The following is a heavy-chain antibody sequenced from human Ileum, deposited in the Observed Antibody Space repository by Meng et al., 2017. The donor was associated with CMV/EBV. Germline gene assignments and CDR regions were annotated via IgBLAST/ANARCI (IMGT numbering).Heavy chain of an antibody. Sequence: QVQLLQSGAKVKMPGASLKVSCKASEYTFIAHYLHWVRQAPGQSLEWIGWINLKNGGTNYGQNFQGRVIMTRDTSISTAYMELNWLRSDDTALYYCARDIAPSGAWWFDLWGQGTLVTVSS. CDR2: INLKNGGT. CDR3: ARDIAPSGAWWFDL. J-gene: IGHJ5*02. D-gene: IGHD6-13*01. CDR1: EYTFIAHY. V-gene: IGHV1-2*02.